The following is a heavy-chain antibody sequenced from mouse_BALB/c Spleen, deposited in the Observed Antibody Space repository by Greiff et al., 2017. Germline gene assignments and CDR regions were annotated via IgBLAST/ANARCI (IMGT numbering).Heavy chain of an antibody. CDR3: ASVTGSSYYYAMDY. CDR1: GDSITSGY. Sequence: EVQLQQSGPSLVKPSQTLSLTCSVTGDSITSGYWNWIRKFPGNKLEYMGYISYSGSTYYNPSLKSRISITRDTSKNQYYLQLNSVTTEDTATYYCASVTGSSYYYAMDYWGQGTSVTVSS. V-gene: IGHV3-8*02. D-gene: IGHD1-1*01. CDR2: ISYSGST. J-gene: IGHJ4*01.